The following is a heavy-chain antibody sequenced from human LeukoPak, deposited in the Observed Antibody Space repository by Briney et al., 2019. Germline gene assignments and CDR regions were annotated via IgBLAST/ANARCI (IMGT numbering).Heavy chain of an antibody. CDR3: ARSWVIAAGIRDSDY. D-gene: IGHD6-13*01. CDR2: ISAYNGNS. Sequence: ASVKVSCKASGYTFTSYGISWVRQAPGQGLERMGWISAYNGNSNYAQKLQGRVTMTTDTSTSTAYMELRSLRSDDTAVYYCARSWVIAAGIRDSDYWGQGTLVTVSS. V-gene: IGHV1-18*01. J-gene: IGHJ4*02. CDR1: GYTFTSYG.